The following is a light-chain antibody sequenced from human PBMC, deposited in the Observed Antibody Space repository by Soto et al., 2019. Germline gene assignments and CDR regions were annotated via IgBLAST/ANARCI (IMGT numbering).Light chain of an antibody. CDR1: SSDVGRYKY. J-gene: IGLJ2*01. CDR2: EVS. Sequence: QSALTQPPSASGSPGQSVTISCTGTSSDVGRYKYVSWYQHHPGKAPKLIFHEVSKRPSGVPDRFSGHKSGNTPSLIVSGLQAEDEADYYCCSYADNNGVVFGGGTKLTVL. CDR3: CSYADNNGVV. V-gene: IGLV2-8*01.